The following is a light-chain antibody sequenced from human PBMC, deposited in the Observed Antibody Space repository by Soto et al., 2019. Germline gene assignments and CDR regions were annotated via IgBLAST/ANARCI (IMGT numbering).Light chain of an antibody. CDR3: SSYAGSNRVL. CDR1: GSDLGANNF. J-gene: IGLJ2*01. Sequence: QSALTQPPSASGSPGQSVTISCTGTGSDLGANNFVSWYQQHPGKAPKLLIYEVSKWPSGVPDRFSGSKSGNTASLTVSGLQADDEADYYCSSYAGSNRVLFGGGTQLTVL. V-gene: IGLV2-8*01. CDR2: EVS.